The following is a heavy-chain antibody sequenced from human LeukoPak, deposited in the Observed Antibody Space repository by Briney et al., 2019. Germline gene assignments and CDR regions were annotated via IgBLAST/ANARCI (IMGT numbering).Heavy chain of an antibody. D-gene: IGHD3-10*01. J-gene: IGHJ4*02. Sequence: PGGSLRLSCAASVFTFNNHDMHWVRQAPGKGLEWVAGISYEGRNKYYADSVKGRFTLYRDNANNSLSLQMHSLRDEDTAVYYCVLGSPFDYWGQGALVTVSS. CDR2: ISYEGRNK. CDR3: VLGSPFDY. CDR1: VFTFNNHD. V-gene: IGHV3-30*03.